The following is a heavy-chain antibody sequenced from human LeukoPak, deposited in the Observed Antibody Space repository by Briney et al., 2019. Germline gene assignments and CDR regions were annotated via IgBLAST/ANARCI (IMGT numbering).Heavy chain of an antibody. CDR3: ARGDWFDP. V-gene: IGHV4-34*01. CDR2: INHSGST. Sequence: SETLSLTCAVYGGSFSGYYWSCIRQPPGKGLEWIGEINHSGSTNYNPSLKSRVTISVDTSKNQFSLKLSSVTAADTAAYYCARGDWFDPWGQGTLVTVSS. J-gene: IGHJ5*02. CDR1: GGSFSGYY.